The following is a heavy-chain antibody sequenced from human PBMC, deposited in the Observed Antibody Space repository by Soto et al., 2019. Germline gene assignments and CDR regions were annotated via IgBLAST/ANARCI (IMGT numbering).Heavy chain of an antibody. CDR2: INHSGST. Sequence: SETLSLTCAVYGGSFSGYYWSWIRQPPGKGLEWIGEINHSGSTNYNPSLKSRVTISVDTSKNQFSLKLSSVTAADTAVYYCARGKAGYSYGYVRSRHKSRWFDPWGQGTLVTVSS. V-gene: IGHV4-34*01. CDR3: ARGKAGYSYGYVRSRHKSRWFDP. D-gene: IGHD5-18*01. J-gene: IGHJ5*02. CDR1: GGSFSGYY.